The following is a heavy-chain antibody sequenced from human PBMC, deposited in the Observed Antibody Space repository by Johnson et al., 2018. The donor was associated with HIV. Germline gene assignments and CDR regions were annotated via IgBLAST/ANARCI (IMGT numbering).Heavy chain of an antibody. CDR3: AAHLVVMATKSRNAFDI. D-gene: IGHD5-24*01. J-gene: IGHJ3*02. V-gene: IGHV3-66*02. CDR1: GFTFSNYE. CDR2: IYSGGST. Sequence: VQLVESGGGLVQPGGSLRLSCAASGFTFSNYEMNWVRQAPGKGLEWVSVIYSGGSTYYADSVKGRFTISRDNSKNTLYLQMNSLRAEDTAGYYCAAHLVVMATKSRNAFDIWGQGTMVTVSS.